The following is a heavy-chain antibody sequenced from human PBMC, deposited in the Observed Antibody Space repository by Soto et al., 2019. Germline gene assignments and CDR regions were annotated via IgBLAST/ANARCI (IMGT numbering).Heavy chain of an antibody. V-gene: IGHV1-58*01. J-gene: IGHJ4*02. D-gene: IGHD5-18*01. CDR3: ATDKGDSYGYGNY. CDR1: GFTLSNSA. Sequence: ASVKVSCKASGFTLSNSAVQWVRQARGQRLEWIGWIVVGSGNTNYAQKFQERVTITRDMSTTTAYMELSSLRSVDTAVYYCATDKGDSYGYGNYWGQGTLVTVSS. CDR2: IVVGSGNT.